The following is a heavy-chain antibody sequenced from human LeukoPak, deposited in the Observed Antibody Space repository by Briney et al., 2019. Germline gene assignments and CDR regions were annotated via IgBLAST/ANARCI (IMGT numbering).Heavy chain of an antibody. V-gene: IGHV1-46*01. CDR2: INPSGGST. Sequence: ASVKVSCKASGYTFTGYYMHWVRQAPGQGLEWMGWINPSGGSTSYAQKFQGRVTMTRDMSTSTVYMELSSLRSEDTAVYYCARDASRSSSKIDPWGQGTLVTVSS. D-gene: IGHD6-13*01. J-gene: IGHJ5*02. CDR1: GYTFTGYY. CDR3: ARDASRSSSKIDP.